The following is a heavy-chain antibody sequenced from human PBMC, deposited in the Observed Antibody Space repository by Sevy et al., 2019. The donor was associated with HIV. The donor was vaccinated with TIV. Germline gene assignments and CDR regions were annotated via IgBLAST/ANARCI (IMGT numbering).Heavy chain of an antibody. Sequence: GGSLRLSCAASGFTFSSYWMSWVRQAPGKGLEWVANIKQDGSEKYYVDSVKGRFTISRDNAKNSLYLQMNSLRAEDTAVYYCARDGSLYSNLYYYGMDVWGQRTTVTVSS. CDR2: IKQDGSEK. D-gene: IGHD4-4*01. V-gene: IGHV3-7*01. CDR1: GFTFSSYW. J-gene: IGHJ6*02. CDR3: ARDGSLYSNLYYYGMDV.